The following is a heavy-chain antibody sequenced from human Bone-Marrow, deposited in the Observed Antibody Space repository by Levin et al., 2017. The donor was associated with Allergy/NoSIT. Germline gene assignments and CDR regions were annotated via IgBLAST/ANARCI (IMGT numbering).Heavy chain of an antibody. D-gene: IGHD2-21*02. CDR3: VRMSVVVLTETVF. V-gene: IGHV3-11*01. CDR1: GYIFSDYY. CDR2: ISVSGSNS. J-gene: IGHJ4*02. Sequence: LSLTCVASGYIFSDYYMSWVRQAPGKGLEWISYISVSGSNSKYANSVKGRFTISRDNARNTVYLQMNSLRADDTAVYFCVRMSVVVLTETVFWGQGTPVTVSS.